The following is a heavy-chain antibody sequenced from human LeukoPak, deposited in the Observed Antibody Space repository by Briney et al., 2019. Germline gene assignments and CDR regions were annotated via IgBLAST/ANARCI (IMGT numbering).Heavy chain of an antibody. Sequence: PGGSLRLSCAASGFTFSNAWMSWVRQAPGKGLEWVGRIKSKTDGGTTDYAAPVKGRFTISRDDSKNTLYLQMNSLKTEDTAVYYCSGAQYYYDSSGLDWWGQGTPVTVSS. V-gene: IGHV3-15*01. CDR3: SGAQYYYDSSGLDW. D-gene: IGHD3-22*01. J-gene: IGHJ4*02. CDR1: GFTFSNAW. CDR2: IKSKTDGGTT.